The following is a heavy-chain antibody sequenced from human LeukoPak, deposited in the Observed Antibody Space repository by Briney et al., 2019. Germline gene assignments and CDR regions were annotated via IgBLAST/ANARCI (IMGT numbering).Heavy chain of an antibody. J-gene: IGHJ4*02. Sequence: PGGSLRLSCAASGFTFSSYSMNWVRQAPGKGLEWVSYISSSGSTIYYADSVKGRFTISRDNAKNSLYLQMNSLRAEDTAVYYCARDEACVDYWGQGTLVTVSS. V-gene: IGHV3-48*01. CDR1: GFTFSSYS. CDR3: ARDEACVDY. CDR2: ISSSGSTI. D-gene: IGHD5/OR15-5a*01.